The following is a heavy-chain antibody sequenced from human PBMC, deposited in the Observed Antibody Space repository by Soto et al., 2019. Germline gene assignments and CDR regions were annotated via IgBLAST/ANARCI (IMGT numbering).Heavy chain of an antibody. D-gene: IGHD5-12*01. CDR1: GGSISSGGYS. V-gene: IGHV4-30-2*01. J-gene: IGHJ4*02. Sequence: QLQLQESGSGLVKPSQTLSLTCAVSGGSISSGGYSWSWIRQPPGKGLEWIGYIYHSGSTYYNPSLKSRVTISVDRSQNQSSLKVSSVTAADTAVYYCAAGGGLPRYYWGQGTLVTVSS. CDR3: AAGGGLPRYY. CDR2: IYHSGST.